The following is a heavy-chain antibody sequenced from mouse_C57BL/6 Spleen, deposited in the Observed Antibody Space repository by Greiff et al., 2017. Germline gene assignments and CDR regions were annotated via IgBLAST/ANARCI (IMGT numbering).Heavy chain of an antibody. CDR3: ARRADYGGNDY. Sequence: EVQVVESGGDLVKPGGSLKLSCAASGFTFSSYGMSWVRQTPDKRLEWVATISSGGSYTYYPDSVKGRFTISRDNAKNTLYLQMSSLKSEDTAMYYCARRADYGGNDYWGQGTTLTVSS. V-gene: IGHV5-6*01. CDR2: ISSGGSYT. D-gene: IGHD2-4*01. J-gene: IGHJ2*01. CDR1: GFTFSSYG.